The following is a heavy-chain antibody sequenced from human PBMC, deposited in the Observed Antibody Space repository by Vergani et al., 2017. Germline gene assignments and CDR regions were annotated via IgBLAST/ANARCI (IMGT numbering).Heavy chain of an antibody. CDR2: ISAYNGNT. Sequence: QVQLVQSGAEVKKPGASVKVSCKASGYTFTSYGISWVRQAPGQGLEWMGWISAYNGNTNYAQKLQGRVTMTTDTSTSTAYMELRSLRSDDTAVYYCARGGIRCAEYCSGGSYRQLYYYYGMDVWGQGTTVTVSS. V-gene: IGHV1-18*01. J-gene: IGHJ6*02. D-gene: IGHD2-15*01. CDR1: GYTFTSYG. CDR3: ARGGIRCAEYCSGGSYRQLYYYYGMDV.